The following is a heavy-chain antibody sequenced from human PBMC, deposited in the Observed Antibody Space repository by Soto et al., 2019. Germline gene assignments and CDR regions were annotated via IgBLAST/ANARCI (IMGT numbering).Heavy chain of an antibody. CDR3: AREVDSGYDPKTYYYYGMDV. J-gene: IGHJ6*02. Sequence: QVQLVESGGGVVQPGRSLRLSCAASRFTFSTYAMHWVRQAPGKGLEWVAVISYDGSNKYYADSVKGRFTISRDNSKNTLYLQMNSLRAEDTAVYYCAREVDSGYDPKTYYYYGMDVWDQGTTVTVSS. D-gene: IGHD5-12*01. V-gene: IGHV3-30-3*01. CDR2: ISYDGSNK. CDR1: RFTFSTYA.